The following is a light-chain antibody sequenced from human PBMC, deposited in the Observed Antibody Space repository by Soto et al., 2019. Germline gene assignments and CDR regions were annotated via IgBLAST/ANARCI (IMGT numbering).Light chain of an antibody. CDR1: SSDVGGYNY. Sequence: QSALTQPASVSGSPGQSITISCTGTSSDVGGYNYVSWYQQHPGKAPKPMIYDVSNRPSGGANRFSGSKSGNTASLTISGLQADDEADYYCSSYTSSSTLGVFGTGTKLTVL. J-gene: IGLJ1*01. V-gene: IGLV2-14*01. CDR2: DVS. CDR3: SSYTSSSTLGV.